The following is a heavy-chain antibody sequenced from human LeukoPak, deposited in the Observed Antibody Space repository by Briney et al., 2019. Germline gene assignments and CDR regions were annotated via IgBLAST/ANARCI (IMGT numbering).Heavy chain of an antibody. CDR3: ARAAWSATSKFDS. J-gene: IGHJ5*01. D-gene: IGHD6-13*01. V-gene: IGHV1-2*02. Sequence: GASVKVSSKASGYTFTDYYLHWLRQDPGQGREWVGWINPHSAGTEYAQEFQGSVTITRDTSNSTASMELSRLRPDDTAVYYCARAAWSATSKFDSWGQGTRVTVSS. CDR2: INPHSAGT. CDR1: GYTFTDYY.